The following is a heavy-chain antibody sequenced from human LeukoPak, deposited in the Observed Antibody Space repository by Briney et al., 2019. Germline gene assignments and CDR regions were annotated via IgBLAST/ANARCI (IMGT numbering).Heavy chain of an antibody. CDR1: GGSISSSSYY. Sequence: PSETLSLTCTVSGGSISSSSYYWGWIRQPPGKGLEWIGSIYYSGSTYYNPSLKSRVTISVDTSKNQFSLKLSSVTAADTAVYYCARLIRTIVVVITPLDKGMDVWGQGTTVTVSS. CDR3: ARLIRTIVVVITPLDKGMDV. D-gene: IGHD3-22*01. J-gene: IGHJ6*02. V-gene: IGHV4-39*07. CDR2: IYYSGST.